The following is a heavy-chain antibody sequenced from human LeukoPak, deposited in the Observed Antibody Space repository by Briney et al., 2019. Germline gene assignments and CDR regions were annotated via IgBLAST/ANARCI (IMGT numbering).Heavy chain of an antibody. V-gene: IGHV3-64*01. D-gene: IGHD5-24*01. CDR3: ARGSQMAPGYFDY. Sequence: AGGSLRPSCAASGFTFSSYAMHWVRQAPGKGLEYVSAISSNGGSTYYANSVKGRFTISRDNSKNTLYLQMGSLRAEDMAVYYCARGSQMAPGYFDYWGQGTLVTVSS. CDR2: ISSNGGST. CDR1: GFTFSSYA. J-gene: IGHJ4*02.